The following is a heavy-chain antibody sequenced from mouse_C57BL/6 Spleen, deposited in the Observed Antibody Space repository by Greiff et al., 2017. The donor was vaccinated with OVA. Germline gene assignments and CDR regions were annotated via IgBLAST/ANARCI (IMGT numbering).Heavy chain of an antibody. Sequence: EVQLQQSGPELVKPGASVKMSCKASGYTFPDYNMPWVKQSHGKSLEWIGYINPNTGGTSYNQKFKGKATLTVNESSSTAYMELRSLTSEDSAVYYCARLPRDYGSSSPDFDVWGTGTTVTVSS. D-gene: IGHD1-1*01. V-gene: IGHV1-22*01. CDR3: ARLPRDYGSSSPDFDV. J-gene: IGHJ1*03. CDR2: INPNTGGT. CDR1: GYTFPDYN.